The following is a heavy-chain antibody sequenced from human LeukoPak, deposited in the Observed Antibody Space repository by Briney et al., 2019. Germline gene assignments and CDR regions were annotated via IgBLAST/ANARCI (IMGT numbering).Heavy chain of an antibody. CDR3: AKGSHHTQGHWFDP. J-gene: IGHJ5*02. V-gene: IGHV3-23*01. CDR1: GFTFSSYA. Sequence: GGSLRLSCAASGFTFSSYAMSWVRQAPGKGLEWVSAISGSGGSTYYADSVKGRFTTSRDNSKNTLYLQMNSLRAEDTAVYYCAKGSHHTQGHWFDPWGQGTLVTVSS. D-gene: IGHD2-15*01. CDR2: ISGSGGST.